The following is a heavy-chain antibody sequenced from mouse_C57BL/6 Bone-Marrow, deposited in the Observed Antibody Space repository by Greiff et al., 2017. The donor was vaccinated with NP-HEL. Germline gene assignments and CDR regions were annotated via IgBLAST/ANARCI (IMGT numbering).Heavy chain of an antibody. D-gene: IGHD3-3*01. V-gene: IGHV1-64*01. J-gene: IGHJ2*01. Sequence: VQLQQSGAELVKPGASVKLSCKASGYTFTSYWMHWVKQRPGQGLEWIGMIHPNSGSTNYNEKFKSKATLTVDKSSSTAYMQLSRLTSEDSAVYYCARGTLGTRGYFDYWGQGTTLTVSS. CDR2: IHPNSGST. CDR1: GYTFTSYW. CDR3: ARGTLGTRGYFDY.